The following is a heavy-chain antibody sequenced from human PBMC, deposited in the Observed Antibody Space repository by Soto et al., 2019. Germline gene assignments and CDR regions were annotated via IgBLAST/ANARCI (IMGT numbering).Heavy chain of an antibody. Sequence: QVQLVESGGGVVQPGRSLRLSCAASGFTLSSYVMHWVRQAPGKGLEWVARISYAGNDNYYADSVKGRFTISRDNSKKTLYLQMTSLRADDTAVYYCARDRQQWLEPAGGALPFWGHWTMVIVSS. J-gene: IGHJ3*01. D-gene: IGHD6-19*01. CDR1: GFTLSSYV. CDR2: ISYAGNDN. CDR3: ARDRQQWLEPAGGALPF. V-gene: IGHV3-30-3*01.